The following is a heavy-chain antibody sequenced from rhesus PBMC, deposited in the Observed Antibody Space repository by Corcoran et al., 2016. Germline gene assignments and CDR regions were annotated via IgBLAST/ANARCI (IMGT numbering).Heavy chain of an antibody. D-gene: IGHD6-13*01. CDR3: TRDLYSSCFDY. CDR2: ISWNSGTI. V-gene: IGHV3-134*01. J-gene: IGHJ4*01. Sequence: EVQLVESGGGLVQPGGSLRLSCAASGFTFDDSAMSWVRQAPGKGLEWVSRISWNSGTIYYADSVKGRFTISRDNAKNSLFLQMDRLRAEDTAVYYCTRDLYSSCFDYWGQGVLVTVSS. CDR1: GFTFDDSA.